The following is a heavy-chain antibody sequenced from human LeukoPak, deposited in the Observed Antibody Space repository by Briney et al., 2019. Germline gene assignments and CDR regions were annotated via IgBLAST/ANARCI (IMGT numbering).Heavy chain of an antibody. D-gene: IGHD6-13*01. CDR2: INTDSGNP. J-gene: IGHJ4*02. CDR3: ARGLGSSTFTNDY. CDR1: GYTFTGYY. Sequence: ASVKVSCKASGYTFTGYYMHWVRQAPGQGLEWMGWINTDSGNPTYVQGFTGRFVFSLDTSVSTAYLQISSLKAEDTAMYYCARGLGSSTFTNDYWGQGTRVTVSS. V-gene: IGHV7-4-1*02.